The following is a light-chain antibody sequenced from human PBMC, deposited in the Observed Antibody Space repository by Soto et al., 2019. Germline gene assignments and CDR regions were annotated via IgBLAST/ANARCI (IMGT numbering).Light chain of an antibody. CDR3: QQYASSPLT. Sequence: ETVLTQSPGTLSLSPGERATLSCRASQNVGRNYVVWYQQKPGQAPRVLIYGASSSATGIPARFSGSGSGTDFTLTISRLEPEYFAVYYCQQYASSPLTFGGGTKVEVK. V-gene: IGKV3-20*01. CDR1: QNVGRNY. J-gene: IGKJ4*01. CDR2: GAS.